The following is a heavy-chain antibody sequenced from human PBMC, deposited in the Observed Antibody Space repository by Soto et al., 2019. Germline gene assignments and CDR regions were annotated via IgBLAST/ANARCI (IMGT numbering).Heavy chain of an antibody. V-gene: IGHV4-59*01. CDR1: GDSISTYY. CDR3: ARLQLVQKVIDY. CDR2: IFYSGGT. Sequence: SETLSLTCTVSGDSISTYYWSWIRQPPGKGLQWIGYIFYSGGTAYNPSLKSRVTISLDMSKKQISLKLSSVTTADTATYFCARLQLVQKVIDYWGQGTLVTV. J-gene: IGHJ4*02. D-gene: IGHD1-1*01.